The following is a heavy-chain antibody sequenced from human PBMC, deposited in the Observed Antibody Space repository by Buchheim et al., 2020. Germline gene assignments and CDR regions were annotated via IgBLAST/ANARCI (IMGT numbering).Heavy chain of an antibody. J-gene: IGHJ4*02. V-gene: IGHV3-23*04. CDR1: GFTFSNYA. Sequence: VQLVESGGGVVQPGRSLRLSCAASGFTFSNYAMNWVRQAPGKGLEWVSGISEIGDSKYYADSVKGRFTISRDNSKNTLYLQMNSLRAEDTAIYYCAKDASTVTLYYFDYWGQGTL. D-gene: IGHD4-17*01. CDR3: AKDASTVTLYYFDY. CDR2: ISEIGDSK.